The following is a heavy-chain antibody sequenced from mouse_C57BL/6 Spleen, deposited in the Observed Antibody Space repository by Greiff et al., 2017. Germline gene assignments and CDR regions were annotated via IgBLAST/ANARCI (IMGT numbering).Heavy chain of an antibody. CDR2: IVPNSGGT. CDR1: GYTFTSYW. V-gene: IGHV1-72*01. J-gene: IGHJ4*01. CDR3: ARDDLFYAMDY. Sequence: QVQLKQPGAELVKPGASVKLSCKASGYTFTSYWMHWVKQRPGRGLEWIGRIVPNSGGTKYNERLKSKATLTVDKPSSTAYMQLSSLTSEDSSVYCCARDDLFYAMDYWGQGTSVTVSS.